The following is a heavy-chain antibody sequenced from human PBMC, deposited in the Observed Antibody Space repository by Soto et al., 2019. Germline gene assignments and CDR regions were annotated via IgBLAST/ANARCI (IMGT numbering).Heavy chain of an antibody. CDR2: INPSGGST. Sequence: ASVKGLCKASGYTFTSYYMHWVRQAPGQGLEWMGIINPSGGSTSYAQKFQGRVTMTRDTSTGTVYMELSSLRSEDTAVYYCARVGIAAAGRTHFDYWGQGTLVTVSS. CDR1: GYTFTSYY. V-gene: IGHV1-46*03. CDR3: ARVGIAAAGRTHFDY. D-gene: IGHD6-13*01. J-gene: IGHJ4*02.